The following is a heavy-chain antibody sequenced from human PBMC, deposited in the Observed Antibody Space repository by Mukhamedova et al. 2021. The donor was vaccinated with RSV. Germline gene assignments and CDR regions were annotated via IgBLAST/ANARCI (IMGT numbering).Heavy chain of an antibody. Sequence: VRQAPGKGLEWVANIKQDGSEKYYVDSVKGRFTISRDNAKNSLYLQMNSLRAEDPAVYYCARDRPEYYYGSGSHDYWGQGTLVTV. J-gene: IGHJ4*02. D-gene: IGHD3-10*01. CDR3: ARDRPEYYYGSGSHDY. CDR2: IKQDGSEK. V-gene: IGHV3-7*01.